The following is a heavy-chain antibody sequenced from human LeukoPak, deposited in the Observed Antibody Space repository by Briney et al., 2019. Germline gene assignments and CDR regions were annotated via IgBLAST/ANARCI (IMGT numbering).Heavy chain of an antibody. Sequence: ASVKVSCKASGYTFTSYGISWVRQAPGQGLEWMGWISAYNGNTNYAQKLQGRVTMTRDTSTSTVYMELSSLRSEDTAVYYCARDQGLTGYFDFWGQGTLVTVSS. J-gene: IGHJ4*02. V-gene: IGHV1-18*01. CDR1: GYTFTSYG. CDR3: ARDQGLTGYFDF. CDR2: ISAYNGNT. D-gene: IGHD3-9*01.